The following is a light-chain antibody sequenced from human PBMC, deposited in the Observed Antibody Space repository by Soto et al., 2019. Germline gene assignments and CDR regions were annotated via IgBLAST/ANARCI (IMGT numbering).Light chain of an antibody. CDR1: QSLLHSDGNIY. V-gene: IGKV2-30*02. J-gene: IGKJ1*01. CDR3: MQGTDWPWT. CDR2: KIS. Sequence: DVVMTQSPLSLPVTLGQPASISCRSSQSLLHSDGNIYLNWFHQRPGQSPRRLIYKISNRDSGVPDRFSGSGSGTDFTLKISRVEAEDVGVYYCMQGTDWPWTFGQGTKVEIK.